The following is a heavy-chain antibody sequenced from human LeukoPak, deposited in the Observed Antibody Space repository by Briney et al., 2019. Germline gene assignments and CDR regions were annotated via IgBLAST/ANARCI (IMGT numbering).Heavy chain of an antibody. V-gene: IGHV6-1*01. J-gene: IGHJ6*02. CDR2: TYYRSKWYN. CDR3: ARDRGIQLWSRDYYGMDV. Sequence: SQTLSLTCAISGDSVSSNSAAWTWIRQSPSRGLEWLGRTYYRSKWYNDYAVSVKSRITINPDTSKNQFSLQLNSVTPEDTAVYYCARDRGIQLWSRDYYGMDVWGQGTTVTVSS. CDR1: GDSVSSNSAA. D-gene: IGHD5-18*01.